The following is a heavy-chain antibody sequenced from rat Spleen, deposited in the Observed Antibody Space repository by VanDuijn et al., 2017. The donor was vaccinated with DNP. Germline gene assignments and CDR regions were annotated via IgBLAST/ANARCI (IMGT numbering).Heavy chain of an antibody. D-gene: IGHD1-12*03. CDR3: ARGNDDYFPNWYFDF. V-gene: IGHV3-1*01. Sequence: EVQLPESGPGLVKPSQSLSLTCSVTGFSITSNYWAWIRKLPGNKMEWIGYINHSGYTGYNPSLKSRISITRDTSKNQFFLQLRSVTTEDTATYYCARGNDDYFPNWYFDFWGPGTMVTVSS. J-gene: IGHJ1*01. CDR2: INHSGYT. CDR1: GFSITSNY.